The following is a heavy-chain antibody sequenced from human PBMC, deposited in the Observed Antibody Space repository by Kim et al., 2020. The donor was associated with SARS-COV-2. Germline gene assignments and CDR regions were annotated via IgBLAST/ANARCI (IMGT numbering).Heavy chain of an antibody. CDR1: GFTFRSHG. D-gene: IGHD5-12*01. CDR2: ISYDGSNK. Sequence: GGSLRLSCVASGFTFRSHGMHWVHQAPGKGLEWVTVISYDGSNKYYADSVKGRFTISRDNSKNTLYLQMNSLRAEDTAVYYCAKSIYSGYDLYYFDYWGQGTLVTVSS. J-gene: IGHJ4*02. CDR3: AKSIYSGYDLYYFDY. V-gene: IGHV3-30*18.